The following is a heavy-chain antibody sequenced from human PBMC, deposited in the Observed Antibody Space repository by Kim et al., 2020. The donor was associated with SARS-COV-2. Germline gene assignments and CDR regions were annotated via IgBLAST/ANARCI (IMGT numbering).Heavy chain of an antibody. Sequence: SETLSLTCTVSGYSISSGHYWGWIRQPPGKGLEWIGNIHHIGSTYYNPSLRSRVTISVDTSKNQFSLKLSSVTAADTAVYYCGRVPNGRYVDYWGQGTLVTVSS. CDR3: GRVPNGRYVDY. CDR1: GYSISSGHY. D-gene: IGHD2-8*01. CDR2: IHHIGST. V-gene: IGHV4-38-2*02. J-gene: IGHJ4*02.